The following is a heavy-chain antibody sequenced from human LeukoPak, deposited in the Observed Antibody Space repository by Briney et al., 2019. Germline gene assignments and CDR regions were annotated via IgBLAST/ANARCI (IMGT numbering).Heavy chain of an antibody. D-gene: IGHD6-19*01. Sequence: GGSLRLSCAASGFTFSTYSMNWVRQTPGKGLEWVSSISSSSTYIYYADSAKGRFTISRDNAKNSLYLQMNSLRAEDTAVYYCARSVAGYLDYWGQGTLVTASS. CDR2: ISSSSTYI. J-gene: IGHJ4*02. V-gene: IGHV3-21*01. CDR3: ARSVAGYLDY. CDR1: GFTFSTYS.